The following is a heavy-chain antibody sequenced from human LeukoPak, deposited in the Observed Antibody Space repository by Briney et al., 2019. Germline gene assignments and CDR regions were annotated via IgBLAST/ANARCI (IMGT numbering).Heavy chain of an antibody. J-gene: IGHJ4*02. CDR3: ARGKVVAGTPGQNSWDH. CDR1: GGSISSYY. D-gene: IGHD6-19*01. V-gene: IGHV4-4*07. Sequence: SETLSLTCTVSGGSISSYYWNWVRQPGGKGLEWIGRIHTSGSTYYNPSLKSRVTVSLDTSKNQFSLRLSSVTGADTAVYYCARGKVVAGTPGQNSWDHWGQGTLVTVSS. CDR2: IHTSGST.